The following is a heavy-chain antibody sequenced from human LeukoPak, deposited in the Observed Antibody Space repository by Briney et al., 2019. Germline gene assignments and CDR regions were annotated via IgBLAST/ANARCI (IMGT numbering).Heavy chain of an antibody. J-gene: IGHJ4*02. D-gene: IGHD3-10*01. CDR1: GGTFSSYA. V-gene: IGHV1-18*01. CDR2: INPNSGDT. Sequence: ASVKVSCKASGGTFSSYAISWVRQAPGQGLEWMGWINPNSGDTNYAQKLQGRVTMTTDTSTSTAYMELRSLRSDDTAVYYCVLLWFGELSDWGQGILVTVSS. CDR3: VLLWFGELSD.